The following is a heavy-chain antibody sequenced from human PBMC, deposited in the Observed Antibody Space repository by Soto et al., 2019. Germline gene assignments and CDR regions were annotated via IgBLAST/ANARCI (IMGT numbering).Heavy chain of an antibody. J-gene: IGHJ5*02. D-gene: IGHD3-3*01. CDR1: GGTFGNTA. V-gene: IGHV1-69*12. CDR3: ARDGDPGYTFWSGPLGGGRFDP. Sequence: QVQLVQSGAEVKKPGSSVNVSCKTSGGTFGNTAVTWVRQAPGQGLEWMGGIVPMFGTANYAQKFQGRVTITADVSTNTAYMGPRSLRSEDTAVYYCARDGDPGYTFWSGPLGGGRFDPWGQGTLVTVSS. CDR2: IVPMFGTA.